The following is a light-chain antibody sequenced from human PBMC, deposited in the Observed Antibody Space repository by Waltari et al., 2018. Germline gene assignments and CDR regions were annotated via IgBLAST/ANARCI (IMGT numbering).Light chain of an antibody. CDR2: DAS. Sequence: DILMTQSPSSLSASVGDRVTITCRASQSISNCLNWYQQKPGKAPNLLICDASSLEYGVPSRFSGSGYGTEFTLTISSLQPDDSATYYCQQYHTYKMFGQGTKVEI. V-gene: IGKV1-5*01. CDR3: QQYHTYKM. J-gene: IGKJ1*01. CDR1: QSISNC.